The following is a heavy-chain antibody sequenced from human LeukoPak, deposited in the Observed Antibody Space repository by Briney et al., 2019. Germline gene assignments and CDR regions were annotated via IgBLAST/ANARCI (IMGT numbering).Heavy chain of an antibody. CDR1: GFTFSRSW. V-gene: IGHV3-7*03. D-gene: IGHD2-21*01. CDR2: IKEDGSET. Sequence: GGSLRLSFAASGFTFSRSWMDWVRQAPGKGLEWVANIKEDGSETHYVDSAKGRFTISRDNARNTLFLQVDSLRVEDTAIYYCSYSLNYWGQGTLVTVSS. J-gene: IGHJ4*02. CDR3: SYSLNY.